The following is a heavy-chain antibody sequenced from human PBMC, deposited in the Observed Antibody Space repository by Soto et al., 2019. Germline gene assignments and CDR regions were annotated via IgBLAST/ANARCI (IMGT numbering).Heavy chain of an antibody. Sequence: VGSLRLSCAASGFTFSSYGMHWVRQAPGKGLEWVAVIWYDGSNKHYADPVKGRFTISRDNSKNTLSLQMNSLRAEDTAIYYCARDIDWYSNSSGFDNWGQGTLVTVSS. CDR2: IWYDGSNK. J-gene: IGHJ4*02. D-gene: IGHD1-26*01. V-gene: IGHV3-33*01. CDR1: GFTFSSYG. CDR3: ARDIDWYSNSSGFDN.